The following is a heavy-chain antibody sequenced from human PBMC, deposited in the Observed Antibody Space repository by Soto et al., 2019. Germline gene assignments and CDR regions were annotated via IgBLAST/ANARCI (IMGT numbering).Heavy chain of an antibody. CDR2: IKHSGGT. V-gene: IGHV4-34*02. D-gene: IGHD3-3*01. CDR3: ARMRVSDFSSGSFRRCWFDA. J-gene: IGHJ5*02. Sequence: QVQLQQWGAGLLKPSETLSLTCAVNGGSFNTYYWTWIRQPPGKGLEWIGEIKHSGGTNYNPSLKSRVPISVDTSKNHFSLNLTSVSAADTAVYYCARMRVSDFSSGSFRRCWFDAWGQGTLVTVSS. CDR1: GGSFNTYY.